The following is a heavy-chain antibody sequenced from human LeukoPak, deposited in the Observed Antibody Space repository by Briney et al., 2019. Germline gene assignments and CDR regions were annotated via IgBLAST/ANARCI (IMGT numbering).Heavy chain of an antibody. D-gene: IGHD2-15*01. CDR2: VSAYNGNT. CDR1: GYTFTSYG. V-gene: IGHV1-18*01. CDR3: ARAWKGCSGGSCYYDAFDI. J-gene: IGHJ3*02. Sequence: ASVKGSCKASGYTFTSYGISWVGQAPGQGLEGVGWVSAYNGNTNYAQKLQGRVTMTTDTSTSTAYMELRSLRSDDTAVYYCARAWKGCSGGSCYYDAFDIWGQGTMVTVSS.